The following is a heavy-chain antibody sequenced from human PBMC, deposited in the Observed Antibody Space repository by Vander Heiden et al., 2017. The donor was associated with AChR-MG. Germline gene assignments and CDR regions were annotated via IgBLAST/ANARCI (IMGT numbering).Heavy chain of an antibody. CDR3: ARWEGSYYYYYMDV. Sequence: EVQLVESGGGLIQPGGSLRLSCSASGFTVSSNYMSWVRQAPGKGLEWVSVIYSGGSTYYADSVKGRFTISRDNSKNTLYLQMNSLRAEDTAVYYCARWEGSYYYYYMDVWGKGTTVTVSS. J-gene: IGHJ6*03. D-gene: IGHD1-26*01. V-gene: IGHV3-53*01. CDR2: IYSGGST. CDR1: GFTVSSNY.